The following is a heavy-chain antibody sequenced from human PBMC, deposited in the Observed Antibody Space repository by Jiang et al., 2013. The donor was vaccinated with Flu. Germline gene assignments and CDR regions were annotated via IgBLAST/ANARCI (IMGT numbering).Heavy chain of an antibody. CDR2: INAGNGNT. Sequence: GAEVKKPGASVKVSCKASGYTFTSYAMHWVRQAPGQRLEWMGWINAGNGNTKYSQKFQGRVTITRDTSASTAYMELSSLRSEDTAVYYCARGDDYGDYHFDYWGQGTLVTVSS. CDR1: GYTFTSYA. D-gene: IGHD4-17*01. J-gene: IGHJ4*02. V-gene: IGHV1-3*01. CDR3: ARGDDYGDYHFDY.